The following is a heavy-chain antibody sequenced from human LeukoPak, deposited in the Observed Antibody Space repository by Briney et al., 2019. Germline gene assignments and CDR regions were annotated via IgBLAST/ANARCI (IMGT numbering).Heavy chain of an antibody. CDR1: GGSFSGYY. CDR2: INHSGST. CDR3: ARGLARYSSGWYAY. V-gene: IGHV4-34*01. J-gene: IGHJ4*02. D-gene: IGHD6-19*01. Sequence: SETLSLTCAVYGGSFSGYYWSWIRQPPGKGLEWIGEINHSGSTNYNPSLKSRVTISLDTSKNQFSLKLSSVTAADTAVYYCARGLARYSSGWYAYWGQGTLVTVSS.